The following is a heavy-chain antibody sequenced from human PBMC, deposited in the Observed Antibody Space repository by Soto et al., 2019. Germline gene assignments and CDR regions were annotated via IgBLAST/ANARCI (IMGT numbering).Heavy chain of an antibody. Sequence: VQLLESGGGLVQPGGSLRLSCAASGFTFSNYAMSWVRQAPGKGLEWVSVISGNGGSTYYADPVKGRFTISRDDSKNTVYLQMNSLRAEDTVVYFCAKGSSSSCYGSSDCWGQGTLVTVSS. CDR1: GFTFSNYA. J-gene: IGHJ4*02. CDR2: ISGNGGST. D-gene: IGHD2-2*01. V-gene: IGHV3-23*01. CDR3: AKGSSSSCYGSSDC.